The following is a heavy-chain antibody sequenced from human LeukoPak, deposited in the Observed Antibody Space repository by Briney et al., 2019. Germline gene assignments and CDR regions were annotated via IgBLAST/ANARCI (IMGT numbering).Heavy chain of an antibody. Sequence: ASVKVSCKASGYTFTSYAMHWVRQAPGQRLEWMGWINAGNGNTKYSQEFQGRVTITRDTSASTAYMELSSLRSEDTAVYYCARDWGVGSGNFDYWGQGTLVTVSS. CDR3: ARDWGVGSGNFDY. J-gene: IGHJ4*02. D-gene: IGHD1-26*01. V-gene: IGHV1-3*03. CDR2: INAGNGNT. CDR1: GYTFTSYA.